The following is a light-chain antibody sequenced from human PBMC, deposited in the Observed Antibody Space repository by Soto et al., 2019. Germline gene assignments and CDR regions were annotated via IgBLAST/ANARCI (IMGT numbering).Light chain of an antibody. CDR1: SSGVGCYNS. V-gene: IGLV2-8*01. Sequence: QSALTQPPSAPGPPGQSVTISVTGTSSGVGCYNSVTLFQQQPGIAPIRIIHEVNQKPSGVPDRFTGSKSGDTASLTVSGLQAEDEGTYYWSSYGGYNNMVFGTGTKDTDL. CDR3: SSYGGYNNMV. CDR2: EVN. J-gene: IGLJ1*01.